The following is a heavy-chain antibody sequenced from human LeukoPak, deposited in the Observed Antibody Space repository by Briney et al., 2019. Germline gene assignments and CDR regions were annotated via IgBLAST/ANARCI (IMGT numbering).Heavy chain of an antibody. V-gene: IGHV1-8*03. CDR2: MNPNSGNT. Sequence: ASVKVSRKASGYTFTSYDINWVRQATGQGLEWMGWMNPNSGNTGYAQKFQGRVTITRNTSISTAYMELSSLRSEDTAVYYCARGLAPFYYYDSSGYYSNWGQGTLVTVSS. CDR1: GYTFTSYD. D-gene: IGHD3-22*01. CDR3: ARGLAPFYYYDSSGYYSN. J-gene: IGHJ4*02.